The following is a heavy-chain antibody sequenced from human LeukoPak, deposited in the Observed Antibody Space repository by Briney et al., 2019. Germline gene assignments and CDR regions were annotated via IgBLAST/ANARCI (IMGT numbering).Heavy chain of an antibody. Sequence: SETLSLTCTVSNDSISYYYWSWIRQPPGKGLEWIGYIYYSGSTNYNPSLKSRVTISVDTSKNQFSLKLNSVTAADTAVYYCAKILGSGVWYGFDIWGQGTMVTVSS. CDR3: AKILGSGVWYGFDI. CDR2: IYYSGST. V-gene: IGHV4-59*08. CDR1: NDSISYYY. J-gene: IGHJ3*02. D-gene: IGHD2-21*01.